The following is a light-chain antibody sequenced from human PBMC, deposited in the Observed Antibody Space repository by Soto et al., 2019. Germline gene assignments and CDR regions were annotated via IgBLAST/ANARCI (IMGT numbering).Light chain of an antibody. CDR2: GNS. CDR1: SSNIGAGYD. CDR3: QSYDSSLSGSV. V-gene: IGLV1-40*01. Sequence: QAVVTQPPSVSGAPGQXVTISCTGSSSNIGAGYDVHWYQQLPGTAPNLLIYGNSNRPSGVPDRFSGSKSGTSASLAITGLQAEXEADYYCQSYDSSLSGSVFGGGTKLTVL. J-gene: IGLJ3*02.